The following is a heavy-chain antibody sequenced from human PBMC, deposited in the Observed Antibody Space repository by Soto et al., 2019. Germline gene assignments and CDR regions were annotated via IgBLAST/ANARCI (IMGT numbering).Heavy chain of an antibody. CDR1: GGTFSSYA. CDR2: IIPIFGTA. J-gene: IGHJ5*02. CDR3: ARVRVDTFGVGWFDP. Sequence: SVNVSCKASGGTFSSYAISWVRQAPGQGLEWMGGIIPIFGTANYAQKFQGRVTITADKSTSTAYMELSSLRSEDTAVYYCARVRVDTFGVGWFDPWGQGTLVTVSS. D-gene: IGHD5-18*01. V-gene: IGHV1-69*06.